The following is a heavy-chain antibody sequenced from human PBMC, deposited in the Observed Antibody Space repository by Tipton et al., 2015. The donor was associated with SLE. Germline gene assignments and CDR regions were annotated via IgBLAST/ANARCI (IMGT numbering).Heavy chain of an antibody. V-gene: IGHV3-66*01. Sequence: SLRLSCAVSGLPISGNYMSWVRHTPGKGLEWVSLIDGGGNTYHADSVKDRFTIPRDNAKNTLYLQMNSLRAEDTAVYYCARGRVVPAAISDYYYYMDVWGKGTTVTVSS. CDR2: IDGGGNT. D-gene: IGHD2-2*02. CDR1: GLPISGNY. J-gene: IGHJ6*03. CDR3: ARGRVVPAAISDYYYYMDV.